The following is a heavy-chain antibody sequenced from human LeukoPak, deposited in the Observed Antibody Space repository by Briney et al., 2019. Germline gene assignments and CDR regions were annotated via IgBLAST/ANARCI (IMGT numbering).Heavy chain of an antibody. J-gene: IGHJ4*02. D-gene: IGHD6-19*01. CDR1: GFTFSSYG. CDR3: VAIAPNSSGDY. Sequence: GGSLRLSCAASGFTFSSYGMHWVRQAPGKGLEWVAVIWYDGGNKYYADSVKGRFTISRDNSKNTLYLQMNSLRAEDTAVYYCVAIAPNSSGDYWGQGTLVTVSS. V-gene: IGHV3-33*01. CDR2: IWYDGGNK.